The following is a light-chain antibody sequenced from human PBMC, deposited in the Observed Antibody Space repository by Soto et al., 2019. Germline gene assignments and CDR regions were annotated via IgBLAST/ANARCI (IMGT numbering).Light chain of an antibody. CDR3: QQFYTFSYT. J-gene: IGKJ2*01. CDR2: KAS. CDR1: QSISGW. Sequence: DIQMTQSPSTLSASVGDRVTITCRASQSISGWLAWYQQKPEKAPKLLIYKASSLESGVPSRFSGSGSGTEFTLTISSLQPNDSATYYCQQFYTFSYTFGQGTKLEI. V-gene: IGKV1-5*03.